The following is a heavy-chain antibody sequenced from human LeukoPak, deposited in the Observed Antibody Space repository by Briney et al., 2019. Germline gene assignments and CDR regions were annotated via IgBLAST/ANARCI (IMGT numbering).Heavy chain of an antibody. D-gene: IGHD1-26*01. CDR2: INHSGST. J-gene: IGHJ4*02. V-gene: IGHV4-34*01. CDR1: GGSFSGHH. Sequence: SETLSLTCAVYGGSFSGHHWSWIRQPPGKGLEWIGEINHSGSTNYNPSLKSRVTISVDTSKNQLSLKLSSVTAADTAVYYCATSPPIGYWGQGTLVTVSS. CDR3: ATSPPIGY.